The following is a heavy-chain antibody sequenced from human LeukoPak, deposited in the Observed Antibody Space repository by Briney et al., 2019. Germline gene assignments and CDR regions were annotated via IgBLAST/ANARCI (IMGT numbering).Heavy chain of an antibody. CDR1: GFTFDDYG. Sequence: GGSLRLSCAASGFTFDDYGMSWVRQAPGKGLEWVANIKQDGSEKYYVDSVKGRFTISRDNAKNSLYLQMNSLRAEDTAVYYCARVFMSVVITSFAFDIWGQGTMVTVSS. V-gene: IGHV3-7*01. D-gene: IGHD3-22*01. J-gene: IGHJ3*02. CDR2: IKQDGSEK. CDR3: ARVFMSVVITSFAFDI.